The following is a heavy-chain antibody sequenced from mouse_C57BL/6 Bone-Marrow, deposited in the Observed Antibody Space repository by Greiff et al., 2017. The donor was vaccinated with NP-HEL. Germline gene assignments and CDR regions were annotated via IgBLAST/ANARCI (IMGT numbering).Heavy chain of an antibody. CDR3: ASLDDYAWFAY. CDR2: INPYNGGT. J-gene: IGHJ3*01. CDR1: GYTFTDYY. V-gene: IGHV1-19*01. D-gene: IGHD2-4*01. Sequence: EVKLMESGPVLVKPGASVKMSCKASGYTFTDYYMNWVKQSHGKSLEWIGVINPYNGGTSYNQKFKGKATLTVDKSSSTAYMELNSLTSEDSAVYYCASLDDYAWFAYWGQGTLVTVSA.